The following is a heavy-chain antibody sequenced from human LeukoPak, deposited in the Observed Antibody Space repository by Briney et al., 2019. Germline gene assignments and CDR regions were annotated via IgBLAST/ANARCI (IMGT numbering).Heavy chain of an antibody. V-gene: IGHV3-48*03. J-gene: IGHJ4*02. CDR1: GFTFSSYE. CDR3: ASLRRIVGATSDY. CDR2: ISNSGNTI. Sequence: PGGSLRLSCAASGFTFSSYEMNWVRQAPGKGLEWVSYISNSGNTIYYADSVKGRFTISRDNAKNSLYLQMNSLRAEDTAVYYCASLRRIVGATSDYWGQGILVTVSS. D-gene: IGHD1-26*01.